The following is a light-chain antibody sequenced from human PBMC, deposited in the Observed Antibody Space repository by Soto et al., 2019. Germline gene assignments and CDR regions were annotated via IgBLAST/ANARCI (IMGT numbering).Light chain of an antibody. CDR3: AAWDDSLNGVV. CDR2: SNT. Sequence: QSVLTQPPSASGPPGQTIAISCSGGSSNIGSHTVNWYQHLPGTAPRLLIYSNTQRPSGVPDRFSGSKSGTSASLAISGLQSEYEGDYYCAAWDDSLNGVVFGGGTKLTVL. V-gene: IGLV1-44*01. J-gene: IGLJ2*01. CDR1: SSNIGSHT.